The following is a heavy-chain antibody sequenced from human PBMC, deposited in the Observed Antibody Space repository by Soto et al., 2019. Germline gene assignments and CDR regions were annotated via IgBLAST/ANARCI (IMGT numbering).Heavy chain of an antibody. Sequence: RLSCAASGFTFSSYAMSWVRQAPGKGLEWVSAISGSGGSTYYADSVKGRFTISRDNSKNTLYLQMNSLRAEDTAVYYCAKVGPMGVVVTYFDYWGQGTLVTVSS. J-gene: IGHJ4*02. CDR1: GFTFSSYA. V-gene: IGHV3-23*01. CDR3: AKVGPMGVVVTYFDY. CDR2: ISGSGGST. D-gene: IGHD3-22*01.